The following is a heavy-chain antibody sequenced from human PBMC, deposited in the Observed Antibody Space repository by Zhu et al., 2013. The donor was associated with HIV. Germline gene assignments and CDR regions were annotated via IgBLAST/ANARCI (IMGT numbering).Heavy chain of an antibody. CDR2: IYYSGST. CDR3: ARHTSPQGGVDDAFDI. J-gene: IGHJ3*02. D-gene: IGHD2-2*02. V-gene: IGHV4-59*01. CDR1: GGSISSYY. Sequence: QVQLQESGPGLVKPSETLSLTCTVSGGSISSYYWSWIRQPPGKGLEWIGYIYYSGSTNYNPSLKSRVTISVDTSKNQFSLKLSSVTAADTAVYYCARHTSPQGGVDDAFDIWGQGTMVTVSS.